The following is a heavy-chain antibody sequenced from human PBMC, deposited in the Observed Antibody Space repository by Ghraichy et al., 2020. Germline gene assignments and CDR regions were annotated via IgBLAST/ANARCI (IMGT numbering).Heavy chain of an antibody. CDR1: GFTFSSYS. J-gene: IGHJ4*02. V-gene: IGHV3-48*04. Sequence: GGSLRLSCAASGFTFSSYSMNWVRQAPGKGLEWVSYISSSSSTIYYADSVKGRFTISRDNAKNSLYLQMNSLRAEDTAVYYCARVGEMATTQKPNPVPPPDYWGQGTLVTVSS. CDR2: ISSSSSTI. CDR3: ARVGEMATTQKPNPVPPPDY. D-gene: IGHD5-24*01.